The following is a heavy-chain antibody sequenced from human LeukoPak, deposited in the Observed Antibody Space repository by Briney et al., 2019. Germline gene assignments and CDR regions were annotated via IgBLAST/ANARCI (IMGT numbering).Heavy chain of an antibody. Sequence: GGSLRLSCAPSGFTVSSDYMSWVRQAPGELLEWVSVIYSGGSTYYADSVKGRFTISRDNSKNTLYLQMNSLRAEDTAVYYCARTGSSSWYWYFDYWGQGTLVTVSS. V-gene: IGHV3-66*01. CDR3: ARTGSSSWYWYFDY. CDR2: IYSGGST. J-gene: IGHJ4*02. D-gene: IGHD6-13*01. CDR1: GFTVSSDY.